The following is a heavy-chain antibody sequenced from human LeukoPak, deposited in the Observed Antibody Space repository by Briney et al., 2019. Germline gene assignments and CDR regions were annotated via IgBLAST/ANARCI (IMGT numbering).Heavy chain of an antibody. V-gene: IGHV4-59*11. CDR3: ASRPADTTWYGVFDY. Sequence: SETLSLTCSVSGGSINSHYWSWIRQPPGKRLEWIGYIFNTGNTNYNPSLASRATMSVDTSRAQFFLRLSPVTVADTATYYCASRPADTTWYGVFDYWSQGTLVTVSS. J-gene: IGHJ4*02. CDR2: IFNTGNT. CDR1: GGSINSHY. D-gene: IGHD3-10*01.